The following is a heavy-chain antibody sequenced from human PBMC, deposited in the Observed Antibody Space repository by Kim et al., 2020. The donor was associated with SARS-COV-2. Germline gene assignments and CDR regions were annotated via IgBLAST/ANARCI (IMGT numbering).Heavy chain of an antibody. CDR3: ARGGGRPMVRGSGFDY. V-gene: IGHV4-59*13. CDR1: GGSISSYY. J-gene: IGHJ4*02. D-gene: IGHD3-10*01. CDR2: IYYSGST. Sequence: SETLSLTCTVSGGSISSYYWSWIRQPPGKGLEWIGYIYYSGSTNYNPSLKSRVTISVDTSKNQFSLKLSSVTAADTAVYYCARGGGRPMVRGSGFDYWGQGTLVTVSS.